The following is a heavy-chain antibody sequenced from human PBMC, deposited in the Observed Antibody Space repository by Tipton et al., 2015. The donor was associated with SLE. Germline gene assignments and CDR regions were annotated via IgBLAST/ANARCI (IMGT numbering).Heavy chain of an antibody. CDR2: INHSGST. Sequence: LRLSCAVYGGSFSGYYWSWIRQPPGKGLEWIGEINHSGSTNYNPSLKSRVTISVDTSKNQFSLKLSSVTAADTAVYYCARDGSVGKGDAFDIWGQGTMVTVSS. CDR1: GGSFSGYY. D-gene: IGHD4-23*01. CDR3: ARDGSVGKGDAFDI. J-gene: IGHJ3*02. V-gene: IGHV4-34*01.